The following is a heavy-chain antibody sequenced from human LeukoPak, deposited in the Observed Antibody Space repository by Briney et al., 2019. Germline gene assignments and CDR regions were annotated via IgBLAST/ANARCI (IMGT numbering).Heavy chain of an antibody. Sequence: GGSLRLSCAASGFTFNSFGIHWVRQAPGKGLEWVAVIYYDGSNNFYSDSVKGRFTISRDNSKNTLYLQMHSLRAEDTAVYYCAKDNVAAAGRYFDYWGQGTLVTVSS. V-gene: IGHV3-30*19. CDR3: AKDNVAAAGRYFDY. CDR2: IYYDGSNN. CDR1: GFTFNSFG. J-gene: IGHJ4*02. D-gene: IGHD6-13*01.